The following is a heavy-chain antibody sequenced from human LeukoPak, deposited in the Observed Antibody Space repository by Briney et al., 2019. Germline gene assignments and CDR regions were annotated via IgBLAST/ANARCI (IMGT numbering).Heavy chain of an antibody. CDR3: AKDSRRVVAATPDYY. CDR1: GFTVSSYA. V-gene: IGHV3-23*01. D-gene: IGHD2-15*01. Sequence: PGGSLRLSCPASGFTVSSYAMSWVRQAPGKGLEWVSAISGSGGSTYYADSVRGRVTISRDNSKNTPYLQMNSLRAEDTSVHYCAKDSRRVVAATPDYYWGQGSLVTLS. J-gene: IGHJ4*02. CDR2: ISGSGGST.